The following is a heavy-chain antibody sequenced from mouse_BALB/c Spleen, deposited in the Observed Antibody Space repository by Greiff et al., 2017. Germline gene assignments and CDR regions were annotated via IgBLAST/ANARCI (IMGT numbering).Heavy chain of an antibody. D-gene: IGHD2-3*01. J-gene: IGHJ4*01. CDR1: GFTFSDYY. CDR3: ARDRRDDNYAMDY. V-gene: IGHV5-4*02. Sequence: EVQRVESGGGLVKPGGSLKLSCAASGFTFSDYYMHWVRQTPEKRLEWVATISDGGSYTYYPDSVKGRFTISRDNANNNLYLKMSSLKSEDTAMYYCARDRRDDNYAMDYWGQGTSVTVSS. CDR2: ISDGGSYT.